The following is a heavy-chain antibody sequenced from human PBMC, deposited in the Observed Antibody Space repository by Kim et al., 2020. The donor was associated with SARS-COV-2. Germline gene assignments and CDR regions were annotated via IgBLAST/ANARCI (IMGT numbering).Heavy chain of an antibody. J-gene: IGHJ6*02. CDR3: ARVSGICNCTNGVCYYYYYGMDV. V-gene: IGHV1-18*01. D-gene: IGHD2-8*01. Sequence: ASVKVSCKASGYTFTSYGISWVRQAPGQGLEWMGWISAYNGNTNYAQKLQGRVTMTTDTSTSTAYMELRSLGSYDTAVYYCARVSGICNCTNGVCYYYYYGMDVWGQGTTVTVSS. CDR2: ISAYNGNT. CDR1: GYTFTSYG.